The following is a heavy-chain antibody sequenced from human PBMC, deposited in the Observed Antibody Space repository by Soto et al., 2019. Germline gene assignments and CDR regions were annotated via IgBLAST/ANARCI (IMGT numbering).Heavy chain of an antibody. D-gene: IGHD2-21*01. CDR2: ARNEANSYTT. J-gene: IGHJ4*02. CDR1: GGTISDHD. Sequence: PWVPMRLPCTVSGGTISDHDRRWVRQATGKGLEWVARARNEANSYTTDYAASVKGRFTSSRDDSKTSLYLQMDSLKTDDTAVYYCLRDACRVGDCPPLLDYWGRGTLVTVSP. CDR3: LRDACRVGDCPPLLDY. V-gene: IGHV3-72*01.